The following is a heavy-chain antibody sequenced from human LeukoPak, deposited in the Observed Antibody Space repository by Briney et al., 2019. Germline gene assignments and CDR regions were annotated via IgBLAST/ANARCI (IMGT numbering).Heavy chain of an antibody. CDR1: GFTFGDFD. D-gene: IGHD6-19*01. J-gene: IGHJ4*02. CDR2: ISTTGSTI. V-gene: IGHV3-48*02. Sequence: GGSLRLSCSASGFTFGDFDMNWVRQAPGKGLEWIPYISTTGSTIFYADSVKGRFTISRDNAKISLFLQMNSLRDEDTAVYYCARAKGIAVAGTEDYWGQGTLVTVSS. CDR3: ARAKGIAVAGTEDY.